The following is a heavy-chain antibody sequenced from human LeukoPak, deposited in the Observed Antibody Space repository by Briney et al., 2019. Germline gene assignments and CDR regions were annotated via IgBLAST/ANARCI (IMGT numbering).Heavy chain of an antibody. V-gene: IGHV4-59*01. CDR3: ARSAVDTAMAETYYSDY. CDR1: GGSISSYY. D-gene: IGHD5-18*01. CDR2: IYYSGST. Sequence: SETLSLTCTVSGGSISSYYWSWIRQPPGKGLEWIGYIYYSGSTNYNPSLKSRVTISVDTSKNQFSLKLSSVTAADTAVYYCARSAVDTAMAETYYSDYWGQGTLVTVSS. J-gene: IGHJ4*02.